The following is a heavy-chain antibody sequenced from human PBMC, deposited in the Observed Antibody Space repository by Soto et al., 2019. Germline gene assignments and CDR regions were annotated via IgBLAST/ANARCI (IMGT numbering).Heavy chain of an antibody. V-gene: IGHV1-18*01. J-gene: IGHJ6*02. D-gene: IGHD5-18*01. CDR3: GRCRTDSYAMDV. Sequence: QVHLVQSGSDVEKPGASVKVSCKASGYSFTSYGIVWVRQVPGQGPEWMGWISPYNGRTNYAQSVKGRVVMTTDISTNTVYLELRSLRSDDSAIYYCGRCRTDSYAMDVWGQGTTVTVSS. CDR1: GYSFTSYG. CDR2: ISPYNGRT.